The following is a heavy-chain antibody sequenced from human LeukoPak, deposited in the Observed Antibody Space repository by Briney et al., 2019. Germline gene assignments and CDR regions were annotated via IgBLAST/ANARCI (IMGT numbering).Heavy chain of an antibody. V-gene: IGHV3-21*01. J-gene: IGHJ4*02. CDR3: LRGDSRDF. Sequence: PGGSLRLSCAASGFTFSTYTMNWARQAPGKGLEWVSSINSGGSTTHYAGSVKGRFTISRDNAQNSLYLQMNSLRVDDAAVYYCLRGDSRDFWGQGTLVTVSS. CDR1: GFTFSTYT. CDR2: INSGGSTT. D-gene: IGHD3-22*01.